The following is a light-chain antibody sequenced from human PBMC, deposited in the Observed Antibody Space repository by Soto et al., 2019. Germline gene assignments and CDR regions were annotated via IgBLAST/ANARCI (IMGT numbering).Light chain of an antibody. V-gene: IGKV1-5*03. CDR1: QSISSW. J-gene: IGKJ3*01. Sequence: DIQMTQSPSTLSASVGDRVTITCRASQSISSWLARYQQKPGKAPKLLIYRASSLESGVPSRFSGSGSGTEFTLTISSLQPDDFATYYCQQYNSYLLTFGPGTTVDIK. CDR3: QQYNSYLLT. CDR2: RAS.